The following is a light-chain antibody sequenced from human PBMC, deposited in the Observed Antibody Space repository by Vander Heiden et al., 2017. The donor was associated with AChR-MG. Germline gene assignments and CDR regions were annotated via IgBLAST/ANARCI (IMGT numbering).Light chain of an antibody. CDR2: AAS. J-gene: IGKJ2*01. Sequence: DIQMTQSPSSLSASVGDRVTITCRASQSITNYLNWYQQRPGKAPKLLIYAASSLQSGVPSRFSGSGSGTDFTLTISSLQPEDFATYYCQQTYISSVTFGQGTNLEIK. CDR3: QQTYISSVT. CDR1: QSITNY. V-gene: IGKV1-39*01.